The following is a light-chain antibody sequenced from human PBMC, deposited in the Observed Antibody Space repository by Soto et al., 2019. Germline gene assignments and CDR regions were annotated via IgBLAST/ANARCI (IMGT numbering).Light chain of an antibody. J-gene: IGKJ2*01. CDR2: WAS. Sequence: DTVMTQSPDSLAVSLGERATINCKSSQSVFHSANNMNYLAWYQQKPGQSPKLLISWASIRDSGVPDRFSGSGSGTDFTLSINTLQAEDAEVYYCQQFYNTPPYTFGQGTRLEIK. CDR3: QQFYNTPPYT. V-gene: IGKV4-1*01. CDR1: QSVFHSANNMNY.